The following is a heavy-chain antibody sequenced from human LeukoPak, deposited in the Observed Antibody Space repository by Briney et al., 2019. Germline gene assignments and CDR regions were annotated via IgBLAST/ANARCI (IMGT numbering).Heavy chain of an antibody. D-gene: IGHD1-26*01. J-gene: IGHJ4*02. CDR2: IFHSGNS. CDR1: GYSMSSGYY. CDR3: VREEMPGKFDY. V-gene: IGHV4-38-2*02. Sequence: SKTLSLTCTVSGYSMSSGYYWGWIRQPPGKGLQWIGSIFHSGNSYYNPSLKSRVTISVDTSKNQFSLKLSSVTAADTAMYFCVREEMPGKFDYWGQGILVTVSS.